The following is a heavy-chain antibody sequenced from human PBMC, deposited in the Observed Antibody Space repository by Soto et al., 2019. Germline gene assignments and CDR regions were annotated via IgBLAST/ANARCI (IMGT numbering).Heavy chain of an antibody. D-gene: IGHD3-10*01. Sequence: ASVKVSCKASGYTFTSYGISWVRQAPGQGLEWMGWISAYNGNTNYAQKLQGRVTMTTDTSTSTAYMELRNLRSDETAVYYCARGPVLLWFGELLSADAFDIWGQGTMVTVSS. CDR3: ARGPVLLWFGELLSADAFDI. CDR1: GYTFTSYG. J-gene: IGHJ3*02. CDR2: ISAYNGNT. V-gene: IGHV1-18*01.